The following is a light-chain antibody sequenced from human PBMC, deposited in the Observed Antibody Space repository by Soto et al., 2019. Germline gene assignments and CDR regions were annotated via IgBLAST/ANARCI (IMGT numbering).Light chain of an antibody. CDR2: EVR. J-gene: IGLJ2*01. CDR3: SSYTSKSSLI. V-gene: IGLV2-14*01. Sequence: QSAPTQPASVSGSPGQSITISCAGTMRDVGAYNLVSWYQQHPGRAPQLIIYEVRNRPSGISFRFSGSKSGNTASLTISGLQAEDEADYYCSSYTSKSSLIFGGGTQLTVL. CDR1: MRDVGAYNL.